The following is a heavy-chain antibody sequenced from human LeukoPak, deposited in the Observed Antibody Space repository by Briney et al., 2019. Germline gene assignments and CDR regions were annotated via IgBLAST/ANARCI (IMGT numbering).Heavy chain of an antibody. V-gene: IGHV1-69*04. CDR3: ARVAAAAGSYYFDY. J-gene: IGHJ4*02. CDR1: GGTFSSYA. D-gene: IGHD6-13*01. Sequence: GASVKVSCKASGGTFSSYAISWVRQAPGQGLEWMGRIIPILGIANYAQKFQGRVTITADKSTSTAYMELSSLRSEDMAVYYCARVAAAAGSYYFDYWGQGTLVTVSS. CDR2: IIPILGIA.